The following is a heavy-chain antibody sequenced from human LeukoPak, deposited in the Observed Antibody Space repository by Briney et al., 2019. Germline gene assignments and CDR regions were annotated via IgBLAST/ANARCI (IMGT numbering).Heavy chain of an antibody. CDR3: AKNSYYDSSGSPFDY. D-gene: IGHD3-22*01. V-gene: IGHV3-30*02. Sequence: PGGSLRLSCAASGFTFSSYGMHWVRQAPGKGLEWVAFIRYDGSNKYYADSVKGRFTISRDNSKNTLYLQMNSLRAEDTAVNYCAKNSYYDSSGSPFDYWGQGTLVTVSS. CDR1: GFTFSSYG. CDR2: IRYDGSNK. J-gene: IGHJ4*02.